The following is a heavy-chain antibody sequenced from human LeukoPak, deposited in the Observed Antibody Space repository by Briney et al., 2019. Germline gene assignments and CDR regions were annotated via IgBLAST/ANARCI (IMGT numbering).Heavy chain of an antibody. D-gene: IGHD3-10*01. CDR2: IIPIFGTA. V-gene: IGHV1-69*13. J-gene: IGHJ5*02. Sequence: SVKVSCKASGGTFSSYTISWVRQAPGQGLEWMGGIIPIFGTANYAQKFQGRVTITADESTSTAYMELSSLRSEDTAVYYCARDRYYGSGSYDWFDPWGQGTLVTVSS. CDR1: GGTFSSYT. CDR3: ARDRYYGSGSYDWFDP.